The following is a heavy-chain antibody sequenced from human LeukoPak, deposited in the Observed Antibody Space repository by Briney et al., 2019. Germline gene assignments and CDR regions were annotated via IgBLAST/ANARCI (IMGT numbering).Heavy chain of an antibody. D-gene: IGHD1-26*01. CDR1: GGSISTYY. CDR2: IYHGGST. Sequence: PSETLSLTCTVSGGSISTYYWSWIRQPPGKGLEWIGYIYHGGSTNYNPSLKSRVTISIDTSKNQFSLNLNSVTAADTAVYYCARNGGSYSFDYWGQGTLVTVSS. J-gene: IGHJ4*02. V-gene: IGHV4-59*01. CDR3: ARNGGSYSFDY.